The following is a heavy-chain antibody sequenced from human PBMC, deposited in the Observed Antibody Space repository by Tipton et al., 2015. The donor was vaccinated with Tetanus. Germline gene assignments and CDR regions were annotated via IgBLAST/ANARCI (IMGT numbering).Heavy chain of an antibody. Sequence: SLRLSCAASGFTVSSNYMSWVRQAPGKGLEWVANIKQDGSEKYYVDSVKGRFTISRDNAKNSLYLQMNSLRAEDTAVYYCARAVVAATFYYYGMDVWGQGTTVTVSS. CDR1: GFTVSSNY. CDR2: IKQDGSEK. V-gene: IGHV3-7*01. J-gene: IGHJ6*02. CDR3: ARAVVAATFYYYGMDV. D-gene: IGHD2-15*01.